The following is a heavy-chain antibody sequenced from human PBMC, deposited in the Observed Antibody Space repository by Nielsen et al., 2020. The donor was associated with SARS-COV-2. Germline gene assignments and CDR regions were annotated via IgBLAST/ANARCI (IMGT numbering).Heavy chain of an antibody. CDR1: GYTFTGYY. V-gene: IGHV1-2*06. CDR3: ATAPLPTSSGGRRSFDY. CDR2: INPNSGGT. Sequence: ASVKVSCKASGYTFTGYYMHWVRQAPGQGLEWMGRINPNSGGTNYAQKFQGRVTMTRDTSISTAYMELSRLRSEDTAVYYCATAPLPTSSGGRRSFDYWGQGTLVTVSS. D-gene: IGHD6-19*01. J-gene: IGHJ4*02.